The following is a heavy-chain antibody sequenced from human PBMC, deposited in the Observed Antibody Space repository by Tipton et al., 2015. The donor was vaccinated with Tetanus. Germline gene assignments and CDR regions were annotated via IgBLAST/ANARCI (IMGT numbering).Heavy chain of an antibody. CDR2: IWYDGSET. V-gene: IGHV3-33*01. CDR3: AREADCSGGSCYSGDFDY. Sequence: SLRLSCAASGFTFNGYGMHWVRQAPGKGLEWLSVIWYDGSETWYTDSVKGRFTVSRDNSKNMLYLEMNNLRAEDTAIYYCAREADCSGGSCYSGDFDYWGQGTLVTVSS. CDR1: GFTFNGYG. J-gene: IGHJ4*02. D-gene: IGHD2-15*01.